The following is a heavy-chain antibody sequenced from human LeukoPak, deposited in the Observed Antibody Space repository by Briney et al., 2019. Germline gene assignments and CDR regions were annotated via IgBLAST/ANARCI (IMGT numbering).Heavy chain of an antibody. Sequence: SETLSLTCTVSGGSISSYYWSWIRQPPGKGLEWIGQINHSGSTNYNPSLKSRVTISVDTSKNQFSLKLSSVTAADTAVYFCARDLGTAGRPNDNWGQGTLVTVSS. J-gene: IGHJ4*02. CDR1: GGSISSYY. V-gene: IGHV4-34*01. CDR3: ARDLGTAGRPNDN. D-gene: IGHD2-21*02. CDR2: INHSGST.